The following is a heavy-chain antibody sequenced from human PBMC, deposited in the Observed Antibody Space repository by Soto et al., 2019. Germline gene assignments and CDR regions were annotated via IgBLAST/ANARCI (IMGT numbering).Heavy chain of an antibody. CDR3: ARGLSWAMTSYCSGGSCYSRYFQH. CDR1: GGSFSGYY. V-gene: IGHV4-34*01. J-gene: IGHJ1*01. D-gene: IGHD2-15*01. CDR2: INHSGST. Sequence: PSETLSLTCAVYGGSFSGYYWSWIRQPPGKGLEWIGEINHSGSTNYNPSLKSRVTISVDTSKNQFSPKLSSVTAADTALYYFARGLSWAMTSYCSGGSCYSRYFQHWGQGTLVTVSS.